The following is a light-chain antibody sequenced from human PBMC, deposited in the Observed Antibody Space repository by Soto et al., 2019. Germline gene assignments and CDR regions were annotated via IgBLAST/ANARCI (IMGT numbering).Light chain of an antibody. Sequence: EIVLTQSPATLSLSPGERATLSCRASQRVSSYLAWYQQKPGQAPRLLIYDASNRATGIPARFSGSGSGTEFTLTISSLEPEDFAVYYCQQPSNWRWTFGQGTKVEIK. CDR1: QRVSSY. CDR2: DAS. J-gene: IGKJ1*01. V-gene: IGKV3-11*01. CDR3: QQPSNWRWT.